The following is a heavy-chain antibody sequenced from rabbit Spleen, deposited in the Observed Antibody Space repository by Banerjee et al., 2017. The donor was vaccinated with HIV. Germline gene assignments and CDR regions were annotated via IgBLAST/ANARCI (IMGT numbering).Heavy chain of an antibody. CDR3: VRDRANIGGDYGPYYFDL. J-gene: IGHJ4*01. D-gene: IGHD2-1*01. CDR2: IDPLFHNT. CDR1: GVSFSGDSY. Sequence: QEQLEESGGDLVKPGASLTLTCIASGVSFSGDSYMCWVRQAPGKGLEWIGYIDPLFHNTYYASWVNGRFTISRHNAQNTVFLQMTSLTAADTATYFCVRDRANIGGDYGPYYFDLWGQGTLVTVS. V-gene: IGHV1S43*01.